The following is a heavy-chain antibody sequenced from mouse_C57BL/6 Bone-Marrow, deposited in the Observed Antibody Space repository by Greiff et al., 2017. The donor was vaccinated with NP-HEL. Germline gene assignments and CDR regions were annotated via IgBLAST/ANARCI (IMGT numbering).Heavy chain of an antibody. V-gene: IGHV5-9-1*02. D-gene: IGHD2-3*01. Sequence: EVQLVESGEGLVKPGGSLKLSCAASGFTFSSYAMSWVRQTPEKRLEWVAYISSGGDYIYYADTVKGRFTISSDNARNTLYLQMSSLKSEDTAMYYCTRDNRWLLRDAMDYWGQGTSVTVSS. CDR1: GFTFSSYA. CDR2: ISSGGDYI. J-gene: IGHJ4*01. CDR3: TRDNRWLLRDAMDY.